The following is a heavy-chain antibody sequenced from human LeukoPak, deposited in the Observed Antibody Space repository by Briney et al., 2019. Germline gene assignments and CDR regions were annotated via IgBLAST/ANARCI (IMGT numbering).Heavy chain of an antibody. CDR3: ARVSSSSGYYFDY. D-gene: IGHD6-19*01. Sequence: PSQALSLTCTVSGGSIDGYYWNWIRQPAGRGLEWIGGIYSKGSTNSNPSLRSRITMSVDTSKSQFSLKGSAVTPPGTAVYFSARVSSSSGYYFDYWGQGTLVTVSS. CDR1: GGSIDGYY. J-gene: IGHJ4*02. V-gene: IGHV4-4*07. CDR2: IYSKGST.